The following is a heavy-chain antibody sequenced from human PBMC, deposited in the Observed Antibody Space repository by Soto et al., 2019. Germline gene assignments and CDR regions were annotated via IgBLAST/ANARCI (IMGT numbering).Heavy chain of an antibody. Sequence: ASVKVSCKASGYTFTSYGISWVRQAPGQGLEWMGWISAYNGNTNYAQKFQGRVTMTTDTSTSTAYMELRSLRSDDTAVYYCARGEFTYYDTSGYYFRFDYWGQGTLVTVSS. D-gene: IGHD3-22*01. CDR3: ARGEFTYYDTSGYYFRFDY. V-gene: IGHV1-18*01. CDR2: ISAYNGNT. CDR1: GYTFTSYG. J-gene: IGHJ4*02.